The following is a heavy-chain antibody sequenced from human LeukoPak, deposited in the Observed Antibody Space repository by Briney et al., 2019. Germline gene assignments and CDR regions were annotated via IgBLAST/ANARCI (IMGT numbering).Heavy chain of an antibody. D-gene: IGHD6-19*01. CDR2: ISWNSGSI. V-gene: IGHV3-9*01. CDR3: AKDSSVAEFGAFDI. CDR1: GFTFDDYA. Sequence: GGSLRLSCAASGFTFDDYAMHWVRQAPGKGLEWVSGISWNSGSIGYADSVKGRFTISRDNAKNSLYLQMNSLRAEDTALYYCAKDSSVAEFGAFDIWGQGTMVTVSS. J-gene: IGHJ3*02.